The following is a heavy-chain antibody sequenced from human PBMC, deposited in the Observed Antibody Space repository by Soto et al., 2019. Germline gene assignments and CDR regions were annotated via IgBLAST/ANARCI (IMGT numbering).Heavy chain of an antibody. D-gene: IGHD3-16*01. V-gene: IGHV4-59*08. CDR2: IYYSGST. J-gene: IGHJ4*02. CDR1: GGSINYYY. CDR3: ARFPLGGGFDY. Sequence: QVQLQESGPGLVKPSETLSLTCTVSGGSINYYYWSWIRQPPGKGLEWIGYIYYSGSTTYNPSLKSRVTISVDTSKNQFSLRLSSVTAADTAVYYCARFPLGGGFDYWGQGTLVTVSS.